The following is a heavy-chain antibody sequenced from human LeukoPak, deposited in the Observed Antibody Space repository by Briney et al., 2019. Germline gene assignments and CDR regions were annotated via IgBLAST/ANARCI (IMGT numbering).Heavy chain of an antibody. J-gene: IGHJ4*02. CDR2: IYSGGRT. CDR3: ARKSFSSTFD. CDR1: GFIVSSNY. D-gene: IGHD6-13*01. V-gene: IGHV3-53*01. Sequence: GGSLRLSCAASGFIVSSNYMGWVSQAPGKGLEWVSVIYSGGRTYYADSVKGPFTISTDNSKNTLYLQMNSLRAEDTAVYYCARKSFSSTFDWGQGNLCSVSS.